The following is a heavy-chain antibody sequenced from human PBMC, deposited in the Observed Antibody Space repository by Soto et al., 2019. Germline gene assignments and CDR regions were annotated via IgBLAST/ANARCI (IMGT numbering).Heavy chain of an antibody. D-gene: IGHD2-21*02. V-gene: IGHV3-66*01. CDR2: IYSGGST. CDR3: ARDKVVVTATNYYYYGMDV. Sequence: EVQLVESGGGSVQPGGSLRLSCAASGFTVSSNYMSWVRQAPGKGLEWVSVIYSGGSTYYADSVKGRFTISRDNSKNTLYLQMNSVRAEDTAVYYCARDKVVVTATNYYYYGMDVWGQGTTVTVSS. J-gene: IGHJ6*02. CDR1: GFTVSSNY.